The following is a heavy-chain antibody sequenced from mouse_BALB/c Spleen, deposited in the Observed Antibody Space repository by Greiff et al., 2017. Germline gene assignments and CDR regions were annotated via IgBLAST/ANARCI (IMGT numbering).Heavy chain of an antibody. CDR3: ARYVRGYAMDY. CDR1: GYTFSSYW. CDR2: ILPGSGST. D-gene: IGHD3-3*01. J-gene: IGHJ4*01. V-gene: IGHV1-9*01. Sequence: VKLVESGAELMKPGASVKISCKATGYTFSSYWIEWVKQRPGHGLEWIGEILPGSGSTNYNEKFKGKATFTADTSSNTAYMQLSSLTSEDSAVYYCARYVRGYAMDYWGQGTSVTVSS.